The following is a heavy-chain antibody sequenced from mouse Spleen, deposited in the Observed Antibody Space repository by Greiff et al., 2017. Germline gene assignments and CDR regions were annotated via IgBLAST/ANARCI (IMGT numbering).Heavy chain of an antibody. V-gene: IGHV1-55*01. CDR2: IYPGSGST. CDR1: GYTFTSYW. CDR3: ARNLFAC. J-gene: IGHJ3*01. Sequence: QVQLKEPGAELVKPGASVKMSCKASGYTFTSYWITWVKQRPGQGLEWIGDIYPGSGSTNYNEKFKSKATLTVDTSSSTAYMQLSSLTSEDSAVYYCARNLFACWGQGTLVTVSA.